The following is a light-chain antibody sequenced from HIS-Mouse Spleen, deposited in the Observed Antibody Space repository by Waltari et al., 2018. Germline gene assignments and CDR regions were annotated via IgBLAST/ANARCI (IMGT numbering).Light chain of an antibody. CDR3: QQYGSSSALT. V-gene: IGKV3-20*01. CDR2: GAS. CDR1: QSVSSSY. J-gene: IGKJ4*01. Sequence: IVLTPSPGTLSLSPGERATLPCRASQSVSSSYLAWYQQKPGQAPRLLIYGASSRATGIPDRFSGSGSGTDFTLTISRLEPEDFAVYYCQQYGSSSALTFGGGTKVEIK.